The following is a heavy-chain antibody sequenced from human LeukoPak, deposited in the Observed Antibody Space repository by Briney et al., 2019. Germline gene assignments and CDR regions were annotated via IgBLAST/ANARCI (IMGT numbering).Heavy chain of an antibody. CDR1: GFTFSSYE. V-gene: IGHV3-48*03. J-gene: IGHJ3*02. CDR2: ISSSGSTI. D-gene: IGHD6-13*01. CDR3: ARAVGSSSWSLYAFDI. Sequence: GGSLRLSCAASGFTFSSYEMNWVRQAPGKGLEWVSYISSSGSTIYYADSVQGRFTISRDTAKNSLFLQMNRLRAEDTAVYYCARAVGSSSWSLYAFDIWGQGTMVTVSS.